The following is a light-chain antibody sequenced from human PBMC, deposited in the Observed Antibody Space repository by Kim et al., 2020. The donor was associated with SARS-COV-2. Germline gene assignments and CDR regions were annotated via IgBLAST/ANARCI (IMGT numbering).Light chain of an antibody. Sequence: DIVMTQYPDSLAVSLGERATINCKSSQSVLYSSNNKNYLSWYQQKPGQPPKLLISWASTRESGVPDRFSGSGSGTDFTLTISSLQTEDVSFYYCQQYYNIPRSFGRGTNVDIK. CDR2: WAS. J-gene: IGKJ3*01. CDR3: QQYYNIPRS. CDR1: QSVLYSSNNKNY. V-gene: IGKV4-1*01.